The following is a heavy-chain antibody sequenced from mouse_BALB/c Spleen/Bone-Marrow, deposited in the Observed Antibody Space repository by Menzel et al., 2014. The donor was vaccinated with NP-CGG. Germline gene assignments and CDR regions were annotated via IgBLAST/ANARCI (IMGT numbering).Heavy chain of an antibody. Sequence: DVKLVESGGGLVQPGGSLRLSCATSGFTFTDYYMNWVRQPPGKALECLGFIRNKANGYTTEYSASVKSRFTISRDNSQNILYLQMNTLRADDSATYYCARDKGRVFFDYWGQGTPLTVSS. CDR3: ARDKGRVFFDY. J-gene: IGHJ2*01. CDR1: GFTFTDYY. V-gene: IGHV7-3*02. CDR2: IRNKANGYTT.